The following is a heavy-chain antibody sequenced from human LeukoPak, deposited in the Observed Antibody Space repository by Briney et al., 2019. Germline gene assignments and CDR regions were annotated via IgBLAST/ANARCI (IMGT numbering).Heavy chain of an antibody. V-gene: IGHV1-2*02. D-gene: IGHD5-12*01. CDR1: GYTFTGYY. CDR3: ARDQSRWLRTPSNFDY. CDR2: INPNSGGT. Sequence: ASVKVSCKASGYTFTGYYMHWVRQAPGQGVEWMGWINPNSGGTNYAQKFQGRVTMTRDTSISTAYMELGRLRSDDTAVYYCARDQSRWLRTPSNFDYWGQGTLVTVSS. J-gene: IGHJ4*02.